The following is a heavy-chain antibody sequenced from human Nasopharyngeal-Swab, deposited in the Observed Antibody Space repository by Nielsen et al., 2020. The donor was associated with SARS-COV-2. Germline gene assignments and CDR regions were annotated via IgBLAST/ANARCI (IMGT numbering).Heavy chain of an antibody. Sequence: GGSLRLSCAASGFTFSSYGMHWVRQAPGKGLEWVAVISYDGSNKNYAGSVKGRFTISRDNSKNTLYLQMNSLRAEDTAVYYCAREAQTGYSSGWRYYYYGMDVWGQGTTVTVSS. CDR2: ISYDGSNK. D-gene: IGHD6-19*01. J-gene: IGHJ6*02. V-gene: IGHV3-30*03. CDR3: AREAQTGYSSGWRYYYYGMDV. CDR1: GFTFSSYG.